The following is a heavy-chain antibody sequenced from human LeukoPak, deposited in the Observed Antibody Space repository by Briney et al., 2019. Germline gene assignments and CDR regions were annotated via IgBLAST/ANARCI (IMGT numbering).Heavy chain of an antibody. CDR2: INHSGST. CDR1: GGSFSGYY. D-gene: IGHD3-10*01. V-gene: IGHV4-34*01. J-gene: IGHJ4*02. Sequence: PSETLSLTCAVYGGSFSGYYWSWIRQPPGKGLEWIGEINHSGSTNYNPSLKSRATISVDTSKNQFSLKLSSVTAADTAVYYCARYYYGSGSPSSFDYWGQGTLVTVSS. CDR3: ARYYYGSGSPSSFDY.